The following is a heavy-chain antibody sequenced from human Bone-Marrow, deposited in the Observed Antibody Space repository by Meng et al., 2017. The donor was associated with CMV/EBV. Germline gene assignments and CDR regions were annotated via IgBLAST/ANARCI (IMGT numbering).Heavy chain of an antibody. CDR3: ARDGRSTFDY. D-gene: IGHD2-2*01. V-gene: IGHV4-31*03. CDR1: GATISSGGYY. Sequence: GNDDGATISSGGYYLSWIRQHAGRGLEWIRYIKYSGSTYFNPSLRSRVTLSIDTSKNQCSLKLSSVTAADTALYYCARDGRSTFDYWGQGTLGHRLL. J-gene: IGHJ4*02. CDR2: IKYSGST.